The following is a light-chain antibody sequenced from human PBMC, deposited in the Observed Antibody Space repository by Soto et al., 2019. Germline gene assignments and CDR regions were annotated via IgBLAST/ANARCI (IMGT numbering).Light chain of an antibody. Sequence: DIQMTQSPSSLSASVGDRVTITCRASQGISNYLAWYQQKPGKVPKLLIYAASTLQSGVPSRFSGSGSGTEFTLTISSLQPEDVATYYWQKYNSAPYTFGQGTRLEIK. CDR1: QGISNY. J-gene: IGKJ2*01. V-gene: IGKV1-27*01. CDR2: AAS. CDR3: QKYNSAPYT.